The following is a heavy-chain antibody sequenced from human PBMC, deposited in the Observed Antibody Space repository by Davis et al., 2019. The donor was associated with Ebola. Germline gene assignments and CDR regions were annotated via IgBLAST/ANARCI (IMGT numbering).Heavy chain of an antibody. CDR1: GYTFTTYD. V-gene: IGHV1-8*01. Sequence: AASVKVSCKASGYTFTTYDINWVRQAPGQGLEWMGWMNPNTGNTGYALKLQGRVTMTRNTSISTAYMDLSSLRSEDTAVYYCARGHAYDSSGYYLYYYGMDVWGKGTTVTVSS. CDR2: MNPNTGNT. D-gene: IGHD3-22*01. CDR3: ARGHAYDSSGYYLYYYGMDV. J-gene: IGHJ6*04.